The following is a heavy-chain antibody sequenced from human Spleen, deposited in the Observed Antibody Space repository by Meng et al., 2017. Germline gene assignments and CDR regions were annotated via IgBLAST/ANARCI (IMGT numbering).Heavy chain of an antibody. CDR2: INTYNGKT. J-gene: IGHJ4*02. CDR1: GYTLSSDG. Sequence: GQLVQSGTEVKKPWASVKVSCGASGYTLSSDGFSWVRQAPGQGLEWLGWINTYNGKTDYAQKFQGRITMTTDTFTSTAYMELRNLRSDDTAVYYCATRGNPYLNCWGQGTLVTVSS. CDR3: ATRGNPYLNC. V-gene: IGHV1-18*01.